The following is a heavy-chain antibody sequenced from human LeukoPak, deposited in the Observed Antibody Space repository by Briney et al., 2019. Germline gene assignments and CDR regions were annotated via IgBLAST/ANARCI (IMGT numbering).Heavy chain of an antibody. Sequence: GASVKVSCKASGDILRRYGVTWARQTPGQGPEWMGWVRPYNGDPEYAQKFQGRVTMSPDTSPDTPYMELRSLGSDDTAVYYCARPYSANWHPHPYRMDVWGQGTTVIVSS. CDR1: GDILRRYG. V-gene: IGHV1-18*04. CDR3: ARPYSANWHPHPYRMDV. D-gene: IGHD1-1*01. CDR2: VRPYNGDP. J-gene: IGHJ6*02.